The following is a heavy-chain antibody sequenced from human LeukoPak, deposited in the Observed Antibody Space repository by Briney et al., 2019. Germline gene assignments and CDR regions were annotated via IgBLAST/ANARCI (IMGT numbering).Heavy chain of an antibody. CDR1: GYTFTGYY. CDR3: ARDFGSGWDFDY. V-gene: IGHV1-2*02. J-gene: IGHJ4*02. D-gene: IGHD6-19*01. CDR2: INPNSGGA. Sequence: ASVKVSCKASGYTFTGYYMHWVRQAPGQGLEWMGWINPNSGGANYAQKFQGRVTMTRDTSISTAYMELSRLRSDDTAVYYCARDFGSGWDFDYWGQGTLVTVSS.